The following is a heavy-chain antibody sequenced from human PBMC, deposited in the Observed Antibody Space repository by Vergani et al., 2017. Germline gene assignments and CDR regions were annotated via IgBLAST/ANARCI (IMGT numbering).Heavy chain of an antibody. CDR1: GFTFDDYA. Sequence: EVQLVESGGGLVQPGRSLRLSCAASGFTFDDYAMHWVRQAPGKGLEWVSGISWNSGSIGYADSVKGRFTISRDNAKNSLYLQMNSLRAEDTALYYCAKGRHIVVGAFDIWGQGTMVTVSS. V-gene: IGHV3-9*01. D-gene: IGHD2-21*01. CDR2: ISWNSGSI. J-gene: IGHJ3*02. CDR3: AKGRHIVVGAFDI.